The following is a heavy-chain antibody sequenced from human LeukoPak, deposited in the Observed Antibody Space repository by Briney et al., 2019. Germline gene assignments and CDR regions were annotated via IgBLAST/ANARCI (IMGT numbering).Heavy chain of an antibody. Sequence: GGSLRPSCAASGFTFSSFAMSWVRQAPGKGLEWVSAISDSGGNTYYADSVKGRFTISRDNSKNTLYLQMNSLRADDTAVYYCAKDASSWPPNNWFDPWGQGTLVSVSS. CDR2: ISDSGGNT. J-gene: IGHJ5*02. CDR1: GFTFSSFA. CDR3: AKDASSWPPNNWFDP. V-gene: IGHV3-23*01. D-gene: IGHD6-13*01.